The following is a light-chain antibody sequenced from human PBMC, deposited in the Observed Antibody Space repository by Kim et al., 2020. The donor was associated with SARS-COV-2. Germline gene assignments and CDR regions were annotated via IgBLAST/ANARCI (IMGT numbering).Light chain of an antibody. Sequence: SYELTQPPSVSVSPAQTASITCSGDGLGKKYVSWYQQGPGQSPVLVIYQDRKRPSGIPERFSGSSSGNTATLTISGTQTTDEADYYCQAWDNYIVVFGGGTQLTVL. CDR2: QDR. CDR1: GLGKKY. V-gene: IGLV3-1*01. CDR3: QAWDNYIVV. J-gene: IGLJ2*01.